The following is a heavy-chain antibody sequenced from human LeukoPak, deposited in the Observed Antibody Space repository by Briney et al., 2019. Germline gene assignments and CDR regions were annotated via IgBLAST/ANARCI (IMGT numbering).Heavy chain of an antibody. Sequence: SETLSLTCTVSGGSISSGGYYWSWIRQHPGKGLEWIGYIYYSGSTYYNPSLKSRVTISVDTSKNKFSLKLSSVTAADTAVYYCARASRSYYYDSSGYYYAPTKDDWYFDLWGRGTLVTVSS. CDR2: IYYSGST. D-gene: IGHD3-22*01. V-gene: IGHV4-31*03. J-gene: IGHJ2*01. CDR1: GGSISSGGYY. CDR3: ARASRSYYYDSSGYYYAPTKDDWYFDL.